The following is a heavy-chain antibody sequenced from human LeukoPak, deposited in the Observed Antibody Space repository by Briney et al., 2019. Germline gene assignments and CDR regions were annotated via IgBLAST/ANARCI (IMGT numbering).Heavy chain of an antibody. Sequence: GGSLRLSCAASGFTFSSYAMSWVRQAPGKGLEWVSAISGSGGSTYYADSVKGRFTISRDNSKNTLYLQMNSLRAEDTAVYYCAKDVDYYGSGSSYFDYWGQGTLVTVSS. CDR2: ISGSGGST. J-gene: IGHJ4*02. CDR3: AKDVDYYGSGSSYFDY. D-gene: IGHD3-10*01. CDR1: GFTFSSYA. V-gene: IGHV3-23*01.